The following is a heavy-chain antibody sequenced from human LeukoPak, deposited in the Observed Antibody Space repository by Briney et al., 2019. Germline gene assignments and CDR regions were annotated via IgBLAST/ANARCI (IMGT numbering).Heavy chain of an antibody. CDR3: ARLHYDTSGLYYYFDY. CDR1: GDSISSHY. CDR2: IHYSVTT. J-gene: IGHJ4*02. Sequence: PSETLSLTCTVSGDSISSHYWSWIRQPPGKGLEWIGYIHYSVTTNYNPSLKSRIAISVDTSKNQLSLKLTSVTAADTAVYYCARLHYDTSGLYYYFDYWGQGTLVTVSS. D-gene: IGHD3-22*01. V-gene: IGHV4-59*08.